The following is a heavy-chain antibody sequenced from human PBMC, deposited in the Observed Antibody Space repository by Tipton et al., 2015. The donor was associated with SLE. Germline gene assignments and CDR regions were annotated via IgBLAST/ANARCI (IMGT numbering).Heavy chain of an antibody. CDR2: IYYSGST. J-gene: IGHJ3*02. D-gene: IGHD4-23*01. V-gene: IGHV4-59*08. Sequence: TLSLTCTVSGGSISSHYWCWIRQPPGKGLEWIGYIYYSGSTNYNPSLKSRVTISVDTSKNQFSLKLNSVTAADTAVYYCARGKLRWSAFDIWGQGTMVTVSS. CDR3: ARGKLRWSAFDI. CDR1: GGSISSHY.